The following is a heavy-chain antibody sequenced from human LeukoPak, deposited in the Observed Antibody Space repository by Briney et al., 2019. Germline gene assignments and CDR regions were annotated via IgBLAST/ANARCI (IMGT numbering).Heavy chain of an antibody. Sequence: ASVTVSFKSSVHTFTVYYVYWVRQAPGQGLEWMGWMNPNVGGANFPQKFQGRVTVTSDPAISAAYMELRRLRSDDTAVYYCARGVFGESLESWGQGTLVTVSS. CDR3: ARGVFGESLES. D-gene: IGHD3-10*02. CDR2: MNPNVGGA. V-gene: IGHV1-2*02. CDR1: VHTFTVYY. J-gene: IGHJ4*02.